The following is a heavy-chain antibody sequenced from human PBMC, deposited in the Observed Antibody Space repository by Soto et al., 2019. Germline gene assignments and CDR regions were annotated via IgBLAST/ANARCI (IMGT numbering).Heavy chain of an antibody. J-gene: IGHJ6*02. CDR2: IYYSGST. D-gene: IGHD6-6*01. CDR3: ARVGIVAARGYYYGMDV. V-gene: IGHV4-59*01. CDR1: GSPLSGYY. Sequence: PSETLSLTCTVSGSPLSGYYWSLIRQPPGKGLEWIGYIYYSGSTNYNPSLKSRFTISVYTPKNQYSLRLSSVTAADTAVYYCARVGIVAARGYYYGMDVWGQGTTVTVSS.